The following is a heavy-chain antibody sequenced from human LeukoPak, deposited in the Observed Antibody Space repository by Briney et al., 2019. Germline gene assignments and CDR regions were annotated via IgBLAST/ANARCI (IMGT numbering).Heavy chain of an antibody. V-gene: IGHV3-9*01. CDR3: ARAYKDRSLAGKKEFFQH. J-gene: IGHJ1*01. D-gene: IGHD6-19*01. CDR2: ISWNSGTI. Sequence: GGSLRLSCAASGFIFSNYAMNWVRQVPGKGLEWISLISWNSGTIGYADSVKGRFTISRDNANNFLYLQMNSLRAEDTALYYCARAYKDRSLAGKKEFFQHWGQGTLVTVSS. CDR1: GFIFSNYA.